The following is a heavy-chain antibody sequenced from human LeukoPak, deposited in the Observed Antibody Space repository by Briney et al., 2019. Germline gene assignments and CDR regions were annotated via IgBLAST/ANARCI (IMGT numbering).Heavy chain of an antibody. V-gene: IGHV3-9*01. Sequence: PGRSLRLSCAASGFTFDDYTMHWVRQAPGKGLEWVSGISWNSGSIGYADSVKGRFTISRDNAKNSLYLQTNSLRAEDTALYYCAKDHYYDSSGQMGYWGQGTLVTVSS. CDR2: ISWNSGSI. CDR1: GFTFDDYT. J-gene: IGHJ4*02. CDR3: AKDHYYDSSGQMGY. D-gene: IGHD3-22*01.